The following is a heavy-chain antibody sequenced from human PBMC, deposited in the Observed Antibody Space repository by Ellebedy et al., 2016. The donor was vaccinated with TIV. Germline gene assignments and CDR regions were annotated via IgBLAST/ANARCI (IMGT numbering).Heavy chain of an antibody. D-gene: IGHD6-19*01. CDR1: GFTFSLYS. CDR3: TREFQQWLAQGDALDV. Sequence: PGGSLRLSCAASGFTFSLYSMNWVRQAPGKGLEWISYISSGSSSIYYADSVKGRFTITRDNDKNLLYLQMSSRRVEDTAVYYCTREFQQWLAQGDALDVWGQGTTVTVSS. V-gene: IGHV3-48*01. CDR2: ISSGSSSI. J-gene: IGHJ6*02.